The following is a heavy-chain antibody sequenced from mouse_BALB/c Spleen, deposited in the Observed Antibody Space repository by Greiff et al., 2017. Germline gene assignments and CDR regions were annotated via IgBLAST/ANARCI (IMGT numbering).Heavy chain of an antibody. J-gene: IGHJ4*01. V-gene: IGHV1S56*01. CDR2: IYPGDGST. CDR1: GYTFTSYY. CDR3: ARPTTVDAMDY. Sequence: QVQLQQSGPELVKPGASVKMSCKASGYTFTSYYIHWVKQRPGQGLEWIGWIYPGDGSTKYNEKFKGKTTLTADKSSSTAYMLLSSLTSEDSAIYFCARPTTVDAMDYWGQGTSVTVSS. D-gene: IGHD1-1*01.